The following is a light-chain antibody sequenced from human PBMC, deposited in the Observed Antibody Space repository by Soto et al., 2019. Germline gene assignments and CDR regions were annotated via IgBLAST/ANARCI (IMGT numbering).Light chain of an antibody. J-gene: IGLJ1*01. CDR3: CSYAGSITHYV. V-gene: IGLV2-14*01. CDR1: RSDVGLYNY. CDR2: DVS. Sequence: QAALAQPASVSGPPGQSITISCTGTRSDVGLYNYVSWYQQHPGKAPRLMIYDVSNRPSGVSNRFSGSKSANTASLTISGLQAEDEADYYCCSYAGSITHYVFVTGTKVTVL.